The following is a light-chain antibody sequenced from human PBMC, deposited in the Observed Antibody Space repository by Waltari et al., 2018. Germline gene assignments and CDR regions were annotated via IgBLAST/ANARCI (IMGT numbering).Light chain of an antibody. CDR3: SSYTSRSTLV. Sequence: QSALTQPASVSGSPGQSITISCTGTSNDVGGYNYVSWYQQHPGKAPKLIISDVAYRPSVVSNRFSGSKSDNTASLTISGLQAEDESDYYCSSYTSRSTLVFGGGTKLTVL. CDR1: SNDVGGYNY. J-gene: IGLJ2*01. V-gene: IGLV2-14*03. CDR2: DVA.